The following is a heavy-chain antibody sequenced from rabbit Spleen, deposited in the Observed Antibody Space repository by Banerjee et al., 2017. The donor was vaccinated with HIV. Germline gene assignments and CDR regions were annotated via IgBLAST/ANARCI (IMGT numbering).Heavy chain of an antibody. CDR2: IATGTGNT. CDR1: GIDFSSNYY. CDR3: ARDPTDPTDYGYAL. Sequence: QEQLVESGGGLVQPEGSLTLTCTASGIDFSSNYYMCWVRQAPGTGLEWIGCIATGTGNTYYASWAKGRFTISKTSSTTVTLQMTSLTVADTATYFCARDPTDPTDYGYALWGQGTLVTVS. J-gene: IGHJ4*01. V-gene: IGHV1S45*01. D-gene: IGHD6-1*01.